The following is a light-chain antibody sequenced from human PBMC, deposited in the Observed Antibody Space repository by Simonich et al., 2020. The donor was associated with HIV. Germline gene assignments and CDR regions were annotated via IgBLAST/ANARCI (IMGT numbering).Light chain of an antibody. J-gene: IGKJ1*01. CDR2: GAS. CDR1: QSVSSSY. Sequence: EIVLTQSPGTLSLSPGERATLSCRASQSVSSSYLAWYQQKPGQAPRLPIYGASIRATGIPDRFSGSGSGTDVTLTISRLEPEDFAVYYCQQYGSSRTFGQGTKVEIK. CDR3: QQYGSSRT. V-gene: IGKV3-20*01.